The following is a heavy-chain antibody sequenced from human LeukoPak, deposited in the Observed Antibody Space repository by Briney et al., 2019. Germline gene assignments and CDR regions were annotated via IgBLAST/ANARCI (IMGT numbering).Heavy chain of an antibody. V-gene: IGHV3-48*01. J-gene: IGHJ6*03. D-gene: IGHD3-3*01. CDR3: AKNFWSYKYYYYYMDV. Sequence: GGSLRLSCVTSGFPFSTYSMNWVRQAPGKGLEWLSYITSTSDTIYYADSVKGRFTISRDNSKNTLYLQINSLRAEDTAVYYCAKNFWSYKYYYYYMDVWGKGTTVTVSS. CDR1: GFPFSTYS. CDR2: ITSTSDTI.